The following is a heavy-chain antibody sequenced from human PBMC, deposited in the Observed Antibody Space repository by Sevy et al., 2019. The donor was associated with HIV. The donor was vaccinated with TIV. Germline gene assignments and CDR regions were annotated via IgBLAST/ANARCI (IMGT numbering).Heavy chain of an antibody. J-gene: IGHJ4*02. CDR1: GVSISSSSYD. V-gene: IGHV4-39*01. D-gene: IGHD3-10*01. Sequence: SETLSLTCTVSGVSISSSSYDWGWIQQPPGKGLEWIASFFFTGSTYYNPSLKSRVTISVDTSNNQFSLKLNSVTAADTALYYCARQGGLVDRAFDYWGQGTLVTVSS. CDR3: ARQGGLVDRAFDY. CDR2: FFFTGST.